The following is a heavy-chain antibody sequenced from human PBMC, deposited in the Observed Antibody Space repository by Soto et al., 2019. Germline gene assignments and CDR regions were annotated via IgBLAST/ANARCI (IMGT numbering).Heavy chain of an antibody. V-gene: IGHV4-59*01. D-gene: IGHD2-2*01. Sequence: SETLSLTCTVSDGSISSNYWSWIRQPPEKRLDWIGYIYYSGSTNCNPSLKSRVTISVDTSNNQFSLKLSSVTAADTAVYYCARLHGYCISSSCHGHYAMDVWGQGTTVTVPS. CDR3: ARLHGYCISSSCHGHYAMDV. CDR2: IYYSGST. CDR1: DGSISSNY. J-gene: IGHJ6*02.